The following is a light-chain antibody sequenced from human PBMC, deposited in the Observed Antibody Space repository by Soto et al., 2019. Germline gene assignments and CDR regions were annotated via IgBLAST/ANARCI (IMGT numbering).Light chain of an antibody. CDR2: GAS. Sequence: EIVLTQSPGTLSSSPGERATLSCRASQSVSSSFLAWYQQKPGQAPRLLIYGASSRATGIPDRFSGSGSRTDFTLTISRLEPEDVAVYYCQKYGSSPLTFGGGTKVEIK. CDR3: QKYGSSPLT. CDR1: QSVSSSF. J-gene: IGKJ4*02. V-gene: IGKV3-20*01.